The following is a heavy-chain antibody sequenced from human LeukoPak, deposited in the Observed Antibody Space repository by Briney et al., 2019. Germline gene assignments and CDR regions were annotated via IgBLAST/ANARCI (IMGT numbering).Heavy chain of an antibody. CDR1: GYTFTGYY. CDR2: INPNSGGT. J-gene: IGHJ4*02. CDR3: ARGIYYDSSGNSY. Sequence: ASVKVSCKASGYTFTGYYMHWVRQATGQGLEWMGRINPNSGGTNYAQKFQGRVTMTRDTSISTAYMELSRLRSDDTAVYYCARGIYYDSSGNSYWGQGTLVTVSS. V-gene: IGHV1-2*06. D-gene: IGHD3-22*01.